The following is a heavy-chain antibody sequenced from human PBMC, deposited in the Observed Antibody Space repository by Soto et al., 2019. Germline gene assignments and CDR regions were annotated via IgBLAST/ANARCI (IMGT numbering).Heavy chain of an antibody. CDR3: ATDLGAALAPLSMLDVQE. CDR1: GYTLNELC. D-gene: IGHD3-10*01. CDR2: FDPEEGKM. V-gene: IGHV1-24*01. Sequence: QVQVVQSGTEVKKPGASVKVSCKVSGYTLNELCIHWVRQPPGKGLEWIGGFDPEEGKMIYAQNFQGRVTMTEDTSTDTAYMELNSLTSEETAIYYCATDLGAALAPLSMLDVQEWGQGTVVTVSS. J-gene: IGHJ1*01.